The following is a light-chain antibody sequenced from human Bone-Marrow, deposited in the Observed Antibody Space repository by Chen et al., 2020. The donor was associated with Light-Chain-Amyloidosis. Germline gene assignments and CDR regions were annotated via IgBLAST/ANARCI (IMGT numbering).Light chain of an antibody. CDR1: SNDVGGYNY. V-gene: IGLV2-14*03. CDR2: DVS. J-gene: IGLJ3*02. CDR3: SSYTSSDTLV. Sequence: QSALTQPASVSGSPGQSITISCTGTSNDVGGYNYVSWYQQHPGKAPKLMIYDVSNVPSGVSHRFSGSKSGNTASLTVSGLQAEDEADYYCSSYTSSDTLVFGGGTKVTVL.